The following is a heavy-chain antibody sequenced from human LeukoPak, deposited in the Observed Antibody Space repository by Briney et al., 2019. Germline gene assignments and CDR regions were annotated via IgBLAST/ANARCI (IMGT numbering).Heavy chain of an antibody. CDR3: ARSAPYDFWSGYHLDY. Sequence: PSQTLSLTCTVSGGSISSGDYYWSWIRQPPGKGLEWIGYIYYSGSTYYNPSLKSRVTISVDTSKNQFSLKLSSVTAADTAVYYCARSAPYDFWSGYHLDYWGQGTLVTVSS. CDR2: IYYSGST. CDR1: GGSISSGDYY. V-gene: IGHV4-30-4*01. D-gene: IGHD3-3*01. J-gene: IGHJ4*02.